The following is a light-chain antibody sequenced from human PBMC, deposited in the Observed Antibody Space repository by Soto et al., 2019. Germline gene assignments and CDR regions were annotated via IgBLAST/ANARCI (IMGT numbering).Light chain of an antibody. V-gene: IGLV2-14*01. CDR1: SSGVGNCNC. CDR2: EVS. Sequence: QSALTQPASGSGSPGQSITISCTGASSGVGNCNCVSWYQQHPGKAPKLMIYEVSNRPSGVSDRFSGSKAGNTASLTISGLQAEDEADYYFSSFTTSSTWVFGGGTKLTVL. J-gene: IGLJ3*02. CDR3: SSFTTSSTWV.